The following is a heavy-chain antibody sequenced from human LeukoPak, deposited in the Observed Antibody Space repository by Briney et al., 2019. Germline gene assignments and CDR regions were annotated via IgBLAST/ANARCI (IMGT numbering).Heavy chain of an antibody. V-gene: IGHV4-34*01. CDR3: ARVVVVVAATHIDY. CDR2: INHSGST. D-gene: IGHD2-15*01. CDR1: GGSFSGYY. Sequence: PSETLSLTCAVYGGSFSGYYWSWIRQPPGKGLEWIGEINHSGSTNYNPSLKSRVTISVDTSKNQLSLKLSSVTAADTAVYYCARVVVVVAATHIDYWGQGTLVTVSS. J-gene: IGHJ4*02.